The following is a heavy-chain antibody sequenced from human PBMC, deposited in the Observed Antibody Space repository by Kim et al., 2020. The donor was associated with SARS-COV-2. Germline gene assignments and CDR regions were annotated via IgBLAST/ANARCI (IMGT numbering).Heavy chain of an antibody. J-gene: IGHJ3*02. CDR3: ARPYRGGSFDI. V-gene: IGHV3-7*01. Sequence: CYVDYVRGRFAISRDNAKSALSLQMDRLRAEDTAVYFCARPYRGGSFDIWGQGTMVTVSS. D-gene: IGHD3-16*01.